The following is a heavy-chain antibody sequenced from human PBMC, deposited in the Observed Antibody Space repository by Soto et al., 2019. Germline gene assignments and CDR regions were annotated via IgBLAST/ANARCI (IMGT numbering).Heavy chain of an antibody. CDR2: IKPSNGGT. D-gene: IGHD3-3*01. CDR3: AKSGLDFWTGYNTYFDR. CDR1: GFTFTGYY. J-gene: IGHJ4*02. V-gene: IGHV1-2*02. Sequence: ASVKVSCKASGFTFTGYYIYWLRQAPGQGLEWMGWIKPSNGGTNYAQKFLGRVTLTRDTSIGTVYMELNRLRSDDSAVYYCAKSGLDFWTGYNTYFDRWGRGTRVTVSS.